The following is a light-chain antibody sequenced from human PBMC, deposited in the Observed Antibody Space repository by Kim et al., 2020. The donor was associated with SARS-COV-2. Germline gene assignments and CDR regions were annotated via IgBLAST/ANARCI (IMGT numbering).Light chain of an antibody. V-gene: IGKV1-39*01. Sequence: AAVGDRVTITCRASQSIHRYLNWYQQKPDKAPKLLIYAASTLQSAVTSRFSGSGSGTDFTLTISSLQPEDFATYYCQQSYSAPFTFGPGTKVDIK. CDR1: QSIHRY. CDR2: AAS. CDR3: QQSYSAPFT. J-gene: IGKJ3*01.